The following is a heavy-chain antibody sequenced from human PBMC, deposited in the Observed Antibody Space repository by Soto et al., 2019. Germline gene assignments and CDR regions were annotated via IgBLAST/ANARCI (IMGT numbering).Heavy chain of an antibody. Sequence: GGSLRLSCAASGFTFSSYAMSWVRQAPGKGLEWVSAISGSGGSTYYADSVKGRFTISRDNSKNTLYLQMNSLKTEDTAVYYCTIDLTTTDLHDAFDIWGQGTMVTGSS. CDR1: GFTFSSYA. CDR2: ISGSGGST. D-gene: IGHD4-17*01. V-gene: IGHV3-23*01. J-gene: IGHJ3*02. CDR3: TIDLTTTDLHDAFDI.